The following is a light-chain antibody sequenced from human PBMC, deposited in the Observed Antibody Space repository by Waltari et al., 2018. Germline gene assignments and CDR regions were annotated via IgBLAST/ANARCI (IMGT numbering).Light chain of an antibody. Sequence: QSVLTQPPSASGTPGQRVTISCSGSSPNIGSNYVYWYQQLPGTAPKLLIYTNNQRPTGVPDRFSGYKSGTSASLAITGLRSEDEADYYCAAWDDSLRVVVGGGTKLTVL. V-gene: IGLV1-47*01. CDR3: AAWDDSLRVV. J-gene: IGLJ2*01. CDR2: TNN. CDR1: SPNIGSNY.